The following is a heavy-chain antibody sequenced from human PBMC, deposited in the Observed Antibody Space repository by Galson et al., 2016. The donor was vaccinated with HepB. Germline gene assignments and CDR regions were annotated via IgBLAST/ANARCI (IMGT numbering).Heavy chain of an antibody. CDR3: ARGPAPRVCCGAY. CDR1: GGSVSGHY. V-gene: IGHV4-34*01. D-gene: IGHD2-15*01. CDR2: INDAGST. Sequence: ETLSLTCAVYGGSVSGHYWSWVRQPPGKGLEWIGEINDAGSTRYNPSLKSRVTLSLDTSKNQFSLNLNSVTAADTALYYCARGPAPRVCCGAYWGQGSLVTVSS. J-gene: IGHJ4*02.